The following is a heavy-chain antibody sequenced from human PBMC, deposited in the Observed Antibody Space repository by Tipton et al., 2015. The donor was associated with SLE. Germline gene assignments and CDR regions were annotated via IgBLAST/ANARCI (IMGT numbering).Heavy chain of an antibody. CDR3: ATNGHGETYEFFTEYLRH. CDR1: GVSISTSRYY. Sequence: TLSLTCSVSGVSISTSRYYWGWSRPSPGQGLEWVGSLYAGGSTYFHPSLKSRVTISVDTSKNQFSLKLNSVTAADTAVYYCATNGHGETYEFFTEYLRHWGQGTLVTVSS. CDR2: LYAGGST. V-gene: IGHV4-39*01. J-gene: IGHJ1*01. D-gene: IGHD5-12*01.